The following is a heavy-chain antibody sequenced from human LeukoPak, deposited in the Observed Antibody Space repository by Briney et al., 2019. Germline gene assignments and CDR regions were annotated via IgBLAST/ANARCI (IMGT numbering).Heavy chain of an antibody. Sequence: PSETLSLTCAVYGGSFSGYYWSWIRQPPGKGLEWIGEINHSGSTNYNPSLKSRVTISVDTSKNQFSLKLSSVTAADTAVYYCARDSLQNYGHVWNFDLWGRGTLVTVSS. CDR2: INHSGST. V-gene: IGHV4-34*01. J-gene: IGHJ2*01. CDR3: ARDSLQNYGHVWNFDL. D-gene: IGHD4-17*01. CDR1: GGSFSGYY.